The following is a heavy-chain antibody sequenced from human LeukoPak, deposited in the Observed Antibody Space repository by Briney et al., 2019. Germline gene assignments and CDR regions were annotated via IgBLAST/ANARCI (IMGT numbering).Heavy chain of an antibody. CDR1: GFTFSSYV. V-gene: IGHV3-23*01. J-gene: IGHJ3*02. Sequence: GGSLRLSCAASGFTFSSYVMDWVRQAPGKGLEWVPTISATGGSTYYADSVQGRFTISRDNSKNTLYLQMNSLRPEDTAVYYCAKLLRVGGTNEAFDIWGQGTMITVSS. CDR3: AKLLRVGGTNEAFDI. CDR2: ISATGGST. D-gene: IGHD1-26*01.